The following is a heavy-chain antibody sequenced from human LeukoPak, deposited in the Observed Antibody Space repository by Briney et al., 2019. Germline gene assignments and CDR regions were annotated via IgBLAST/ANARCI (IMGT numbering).Heavy chain of an antibody. Sequence: GGSLRLSCAASGSTFSTYWMNWVRQAPGKGLEWVANIKQDGSVKYYVDSVKGRFTISRDNAKNSLYLQMNSLRAEDTAVYYCAELGITMIGGVWGKGTTVTISS. V-gene: IGHV3-7*01. CDR3: AELGITMIGGV. CDR1: GSTFSTYW. CDR2: IKQDGSVK. J-gene: IGHJ6*04. D-gene: IGHD3-10*02.